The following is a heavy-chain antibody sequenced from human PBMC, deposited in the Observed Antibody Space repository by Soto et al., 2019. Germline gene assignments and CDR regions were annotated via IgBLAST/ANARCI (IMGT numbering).Heavy chain of an antibody. J-gene: IGHJ5*02. V-gene: IGHV3-23*01. D-gene: IGHD2-15*01. Sequence: GSLRLSCAASGFTFSSYAMSWVRQAPGKGLEWVSAISGSGGSTYYADSVKGRFTISRDNSKNTLYLQMNSLRAEDTAVYYCAKRDVVVVAATPGNWFDPSGQGTLGT. CDR1: GFTFSSYA. CDR3: AKRDVVVVAATPGNWFDP. CDR2: ISGSGGST.